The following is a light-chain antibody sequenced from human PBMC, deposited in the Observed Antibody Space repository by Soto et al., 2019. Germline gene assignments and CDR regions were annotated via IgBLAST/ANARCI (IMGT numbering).Light chain of an antibody. CDR2: DAS. J-gene: IGKJ1*01. Sequence: PGERATLSCKTSQSVSNYLAWYQQKPGQAPRLLIYDASNRATGIPARFSGSGSGTDFTLTISSLEPEDFALYYCQQRSNWPRTFGQGTGGYQ. CDR1: QSVSNY. CDR3: QQRSNWPRT. V-gene: IGKV3-11*01.